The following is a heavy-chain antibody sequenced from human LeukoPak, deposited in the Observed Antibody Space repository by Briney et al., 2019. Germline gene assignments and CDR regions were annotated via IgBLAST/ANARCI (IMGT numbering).Heavy chain of an antibody. Sequence: GGSLRLSCVASGFTFSSYAMHWVRQAPGKGLEWVAVISYDGSNKFFADSVKGRFTISRDTSKSTLYLQMNSLRAEDTAVYYCAREYCTNGVCYIYYGMDVWGQGTTVTVSS. J-gene: IGHJ6*02. V-gene: IGHV3-30-3*01. CDR1: GFTFSSYA. CDR2: ISYDGSNK. CDR3: AREYCTNGVCYIYYGMDV. D-gene: IGHD2-8*01.